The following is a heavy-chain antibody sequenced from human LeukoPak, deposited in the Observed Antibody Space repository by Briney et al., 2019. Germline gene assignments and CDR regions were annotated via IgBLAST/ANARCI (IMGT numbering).Heavy chain of an antibody. V-gene: IGHV4-38-2*02. CDR2: IYHSGST. J-gene: IGHJ4*02. Sequence: SETLSLTCTVSGYSISSGYYWGWIRQPPGKGLEWIGSIYHSGSTYYNPSLKSRVTISVDTSKNQFSLKLSSVTAADTAVYYCARVYGITMVRGVSDYWGQGTLVTVSS. CDR3: ARVYGITMVRGVSDY. CDR1: GYSISSGYY. D-gene: IGHD3-10*01.